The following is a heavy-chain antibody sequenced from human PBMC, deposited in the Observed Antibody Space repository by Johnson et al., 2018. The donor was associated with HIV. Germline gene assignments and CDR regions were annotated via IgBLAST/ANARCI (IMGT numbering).Heavy chain of an antibody. Sequence: VQLVESGGGLVQPGGSLRLSCAASGFTVSSYAIHWVRQAPGKGLQWVAVISYDGSNQYFADSVKGRFTISRDKSKNTLYLQMNSLRAEDTAVYYCAKEIAVGDAFDIWGQGTMVTVSS. J-gene: IGHJ3*02. CDR2: ISYDGSNQ. V-gene: IGHV3-30-3*01. CDR1: GFTVSSYA. CDR3: AKEIAVGDAFDI. D-gene: IGHD2-21*01.